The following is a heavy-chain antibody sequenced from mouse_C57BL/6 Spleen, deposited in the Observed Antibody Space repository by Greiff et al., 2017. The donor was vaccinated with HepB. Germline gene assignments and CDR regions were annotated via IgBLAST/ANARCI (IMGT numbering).Heavy chain of an antibody. CDR2: INYDGSST. CDR3: ARERLVNWYFDV. D-gene: IGHD1-2*01. J-gene: IGHJ1*03. V-gene: IGHV5-16*01. Sequence: DVHLVESEGGLVQPGSSMKLSCTASGFTFSDYYMAWVRQVPEKGLEWVANINYDGSSTYYLDSLKSRFIISRDNAKNILYLQMSSLKSEDTATYYCARERLVNWYFDVWGTGTTVTVSS. CDR1: GFTFSDYY.